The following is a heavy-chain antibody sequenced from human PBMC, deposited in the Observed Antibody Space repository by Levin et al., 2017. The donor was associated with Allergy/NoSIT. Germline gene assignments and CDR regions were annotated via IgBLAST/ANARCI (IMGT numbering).Heavy chain of an antibody. CDR3: ARVGYNGNYPDT. D-gene: IGHD1-7*01. V-gene: IGHV3-30*04. Sequence: GGSLRLSCAASGFTFSSYAMHWVRQAPGKGLEWVAVISYDGSNKYYADSVKGRFTISRDNSKNTLYLQMNSLRAEDTAVYYCARVGYNGNYPDTWGQGTLVTVSS. CDR1: GFTFSSYA. CDR2: ISYDGSNK. J-gene: IGHJ5*02.